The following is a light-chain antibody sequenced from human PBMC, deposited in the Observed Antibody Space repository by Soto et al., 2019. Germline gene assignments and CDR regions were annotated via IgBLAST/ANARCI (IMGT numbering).Light chain of an antibody. CDR2: GAS. V-gene: IGKV3-20*01. CDR3: QQYGNSGT. J-gene: IGKJ1*01. Sequence: TQAPGNRSLSAGERATLSCRASQSVSNNYLAWYQQKPGQAPRLLIYGASNRATGTPNRFSGSGSGTDFTLTISTLAPEDLAVYYCQQYGNSGTFGQGTKVDIK. CDR1: QSVSNNY.